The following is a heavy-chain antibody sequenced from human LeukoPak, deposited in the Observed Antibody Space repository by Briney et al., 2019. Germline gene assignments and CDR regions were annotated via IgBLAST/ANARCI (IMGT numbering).Heavy chain of an antibody. D-gene: IGHD1-26*01. CDR2: IYYSGST. J-gene: IGHJ4*02. CDR3: ARSYSGSYYGYYFDY. Sequence: SETLSLTCTVSGGSISSYYWSWIRQPPGKGLEWIGYIYYSGSTNYNPSLKSRVTISVDASKNQFSLKLSSVTAADTAVYYCARSYSGSYYGYYFDYWGQGTLVTVSS. CDR1: GGSISSYY. V-gene: IGHV4-59*01.